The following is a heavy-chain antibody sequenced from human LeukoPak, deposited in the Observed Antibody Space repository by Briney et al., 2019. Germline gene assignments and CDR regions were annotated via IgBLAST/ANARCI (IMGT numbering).Heavy chain of an antibody. J-gene: IGHJ5*02. V-gene: IGHV3-21*01. CDR2: TGLSSSYI. CDR3: ARERSYCSGATCSLDL. D-gene: IGHD2-15*01. Sequence: GGSLRLSCAASGFSLSIYDMAWVRQAPGKGLEWIASTGLSSSYIGYADSVKGRLTISRDNGENSVYLQMNSLRAEDTAVYFCARERSYCSGATCSLDLWGQGTLVTVSS. CDR1: GFSLSIYD.